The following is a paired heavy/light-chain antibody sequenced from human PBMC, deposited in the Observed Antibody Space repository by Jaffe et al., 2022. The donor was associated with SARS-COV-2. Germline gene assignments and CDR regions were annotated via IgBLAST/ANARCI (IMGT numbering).Light chain of an antibody. CDR2: SNN. CDR1: SSNIGSNT. V-gene: IGLV1-44*01. Sequence: QSVLTQPPSASGTPGQRVTISCSGSSSNIGSNTVNWYQQLPGTAPKLLIYSNNQRPSGVPDRFSGSKSGTSASLAISGLQSEDEADYYCAAWDDSLNGWVFGGGTMLTVL. J-gene: IGLJ3*02. CDR3: AAWDDSLNGWV.
Heavy chain of an antibody. J-gene: IGHJ6*02. CDR2: ISSSSSTI. CDR3: AREGDYSNYGKYYYGMDV. D-gene: IGHD4-4*01. Sequence: EVQLVESGGGLVQPGGSLRLSCAASGFTFSSYSMNWVRQAPGKGLEWVSYISSSSSTIYYADSVKGRFTISRDNAKNSLYLQMNSLRDEDTAVYYCAREGDYSNYGKYYYGMDVWGQGTTVTVSS. CDR1: GFTFSSYS. V-gene: IGHV3-48*02.